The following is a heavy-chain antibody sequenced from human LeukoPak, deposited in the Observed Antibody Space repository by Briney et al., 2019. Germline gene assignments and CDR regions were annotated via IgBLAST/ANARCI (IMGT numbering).Heavy chain of an antibody. D-gene: IGHD6-6*01. CDR1: GGSISSSSYY. V-gene: IGHV4-39*01. CDR3: ARHSLAARINYYYMDV. J-gene: IGHJ6*03. Sequence: SETLSLTCTVSGGSISSSSYYWGWIRQPPGKGLEWIGSIFYSGSTYYNPSLKSRVTISVDTSKNQFSLKLSSVTAADTAVYYCARHSLAARINYYYMDVWGKGTTVTVPS. CDR2: IFYSGST.